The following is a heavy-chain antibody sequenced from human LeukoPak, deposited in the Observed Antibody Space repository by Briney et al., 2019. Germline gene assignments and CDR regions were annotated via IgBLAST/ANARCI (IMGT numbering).Heavy chain of an antibody. V-gene: IGHV3-23*01. Sequence: GGSLRLSCAVSGITLSNYGMSWVRQAPGKGLKWVAGISDSGGRTNYADSVKGRFTISRDNPKNTLYLQMNSLRAEDTAVYFCAKRGVVIRVILVGFHKEAYYFDSWGQGALVTVSS. CDR1: GITLSNYG. CDR3: AKRGVVIRVILVGFHKEAYYFDS. CDR2: ISDSGGRT. D-gene: IGHD3-22*01. J-gene: IGHJ4*02.